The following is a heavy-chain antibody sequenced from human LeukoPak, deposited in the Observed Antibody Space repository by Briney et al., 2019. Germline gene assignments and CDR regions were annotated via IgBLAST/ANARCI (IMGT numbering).Heavy chain of an antibody. Sequence: GGSLRLSCAASGFTFSSYAMSWVRQAPGKGLEWVSAVSGSGGSTYYADSVKGRFTISRDNSKNTLYLQMNSLRAEDTAVYYCAKVLPSSSWYCYFDYWGQGILVTVSS. CDR3: AKVLPSSSWYCYFDY. CDR1: GFTFSSYA. J-gene: IGHJ4*02. D-gene: IGHD6-13*01. CDR2: VSGSGGST. V-gene: IGHV3-23*01.